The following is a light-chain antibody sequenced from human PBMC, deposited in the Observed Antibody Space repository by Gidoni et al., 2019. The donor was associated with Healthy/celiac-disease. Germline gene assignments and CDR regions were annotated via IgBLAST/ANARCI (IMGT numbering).Light chain of an antibody. CDR2: QDS. V-gene: IGLV3-1*01. CDR3: QAWDSSTVV. J-gene: IGLJ2*01. CDR1: KLGDKY. Sequence: SYELTQLPSVSVSPGQTASITCSGDKLGDKYACWYQQKPGPSPVLVIYQDSKRPSGIPERFSGSNSGNTATLTIRGTQAMDEADYYCQAWDSSTVVFGGGTKLTVL.